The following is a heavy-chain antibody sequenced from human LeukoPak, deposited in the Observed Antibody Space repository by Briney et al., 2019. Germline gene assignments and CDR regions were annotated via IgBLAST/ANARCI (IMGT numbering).Heavy chain of an antibody. Sequence: GGSLRLSCAASGFTFSSYAMSWVRQAPGKGLEWVSAISGSGGSTYYADSVKGRFTISRDNSKNTLYLQMNSLRAEDTAVYYCAARITMIVVVSRFDAFDIWGQGTMVTVSS. CDR2: ISGSGGST. J-gene: IGHJ3*02. CDR1: GFTFSSYA. V-gene: IGHV3-23*01. CDR3: AARITMIVVVSRFDAFDI. D-gene: IGHD3-22*01.